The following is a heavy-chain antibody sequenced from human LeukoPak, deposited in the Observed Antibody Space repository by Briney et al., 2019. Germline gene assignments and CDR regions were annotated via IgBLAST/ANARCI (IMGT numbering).Heavy chain of an antibody. CDR2: IRYDGSNK. Sequence: GGSLRLSCAASGFTFSSYGMHWVRQAPGKGLEWVAFIRYDGSNKYYADSVKGRFTISRDNSKSTLYLQMNSLRAEDTAVYYCAKDSDFWSGYLFDYWGQGTLVTVSS. CDR1: GFTFSSYG. CDR3: AKDSDFWSGYLFDY. D-gene: IGHD3-3*01. V-gene: IGHV3-30*02. J-gene: IGHJ4*02.